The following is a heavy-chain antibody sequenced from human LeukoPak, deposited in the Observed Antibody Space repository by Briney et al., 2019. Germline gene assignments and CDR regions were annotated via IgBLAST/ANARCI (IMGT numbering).Heavy chain of an antibody. CDR2: IKQDGSEK. D-gene: IGHD2-15*01. J-gene: IGHJ6*03. V-gene: IGHV3-7*01. CDR1: GFTFSSYW. Sequence: PGGSLRLSCAASGFTFSSYWMSWVRQAPGKGLEWVANIKQDGSEKYYVDSVKGRFTISRDNAKNSLYLQMNSLRGEDTAVYYCARVLRYCSGGNCYSGGLGYMDVWGKGTTVTISS. CDR3: ARVLRYCSGGNCYSGGLGYMDV.